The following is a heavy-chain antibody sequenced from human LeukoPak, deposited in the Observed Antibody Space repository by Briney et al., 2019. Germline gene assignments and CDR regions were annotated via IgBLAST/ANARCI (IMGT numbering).Heavy chain of an antibody. D-gene: IGHD2-15*01. CDR1: GYTFTDYY. CDR3: ARGYCSGGSCYFVDY. J-gene: IGHJ4*02. V-gene: IGHV1-2*02. CDR2: INPNSGGT. Sequence: ASVTVSCKASGYTFTDYYLHWVRQAPGQGLEWMGWINPNSGGTNYAQKFQGRVTMTRDTSISTAYMELSRLRSDDTAVYYCARGYCSGGSCYFVDYWGQGTLVTVSS.